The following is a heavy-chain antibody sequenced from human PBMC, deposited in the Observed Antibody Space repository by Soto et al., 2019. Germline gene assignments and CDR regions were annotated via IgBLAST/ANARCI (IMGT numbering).Heavy chain of an antibody. V-gene: IGHV3-21*01. J-gene: IGHJ6*02. CDR1: GFTFSSYS. Sequence: EVQLVESGGGLVKPGGSLRLSCAASGFTFSSYSMNWVRQAPGKGLEWVSSISSSSSYIYYADSVKGRFTISGDNAKNSLYLKMNRLGAEDTAVYYCARDPSVRELLWFETQASYYYYGMDVWGQVTTVTVSS. CDR2: ISSSSSYI. CDR3: ARDPSVRELLWFETQASYYYYGMDV. D-gene: IGHD3-10*01.